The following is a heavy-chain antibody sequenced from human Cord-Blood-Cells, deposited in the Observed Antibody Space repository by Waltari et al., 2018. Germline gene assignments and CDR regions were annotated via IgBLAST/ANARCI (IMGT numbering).Heavy chain of an antibody. CDR2: IYYSGST. J-gene: IGHJ6*02. Sequence: QVQLQESGPGLVKPPETLSLTCPVPGRSLSSHYWSWIRQPPGKGLEWIGYIYYSGSTNYNPSLKSGVTISVDTSKNQFSLKLSSVTAADTAVYYCARDSYGSGSYYYYYYGMDVWGQGTTVTVSS. CDR1: GRSLSSHY. CDR3: ARDSYGSGSYYYYYYGMDV. V-gene: IGHV4-59*11. D-gene: IGHD3-10*01.